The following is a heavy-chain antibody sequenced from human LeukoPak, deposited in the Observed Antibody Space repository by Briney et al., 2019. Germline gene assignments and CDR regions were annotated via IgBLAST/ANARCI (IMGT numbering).Heavy chain of an antibody. V-gene: IGHV3-48*01. CDR1: GFTFSSYS. Sequence: PGGSLRLSCAASGFTFSSYSMNWVRQAPGKGLEWVSYISSSSSTIYYADSVKGRFTISRDNAKNSLYLQMNSLRAEDTAVYYCASPRPYYDSSGYLNYYYYYGMDVWGQGTTVTVSS. J-gene: IGHJ6*02. CDR3: ASPRPYYDSSGYLNYYYYYGMDV. D-gene: IGHD3-22*01. CDR2: ISSSSSTI.